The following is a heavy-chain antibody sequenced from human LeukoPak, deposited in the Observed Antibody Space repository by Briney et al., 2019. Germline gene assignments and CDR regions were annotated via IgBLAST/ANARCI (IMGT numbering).Heavy chain of an antibody. J-gene: IGHJ5*02. Sequence: SETLSLTCTVSGGSISSSSYYWGWIRQPPGKGLEWIGSIYYSGSTYYNPSLKSRVTISVDTSKNQFSLKLSSVTAADTAVYYCARVWYYYDSSGLFDPWGQGTLVTVSS. D-gene: IGHD3-22*01. CDR3: ARVWYYYDSSGLFDP. CDR2: IYYSGST. V-gene: IGHV4-39*07. CDR1: GGSISSSSYY.